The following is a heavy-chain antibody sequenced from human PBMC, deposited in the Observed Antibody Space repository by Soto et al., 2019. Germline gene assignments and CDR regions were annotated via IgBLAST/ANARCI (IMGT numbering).Heavy chain of an antibody. CDR1: GFTFSNYA. J-gene: IGHJ4*02. CDR3: ARDPGYHDSSGSYFYYFDN. D-gene: IGHD3-22*01. V-gene: IGHV3-30-3*01. CDR2: ISYDGGNK. Sequence: QVQLVESGGGVVQPGRSLRLSCAVSGFTFSNYAMHWVRQAPGKGLEWVAVISYDGGNKYYADSVKGRFTISRDNSKNTLYLQMNNLRAEDTAVYYCARDPGYHDSSGSYFYYFDNWGQGTLVTVSS.